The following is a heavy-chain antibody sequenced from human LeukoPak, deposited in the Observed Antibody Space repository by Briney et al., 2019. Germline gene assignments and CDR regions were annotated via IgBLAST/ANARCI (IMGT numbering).Heavy chain of an antibody. CDR1: GFTFDDYA. J-gene: IGHJ4*02. Sequence: PGRSLRLSCAASGFTFDDYAMHWVRQAPGKGLEWVSGISWNSGSIGYADSVKGRFTISRDNAKNSLYLQMNSLRAEDTALYYCAKEPGCELRGFYSGGQGTPVTFSP. CDR3: AKEPGCELRGFYS. V-gene: IGHV3-9*01. CDR2: ISWNSGSI. D-gene: IGHD3-10*01.